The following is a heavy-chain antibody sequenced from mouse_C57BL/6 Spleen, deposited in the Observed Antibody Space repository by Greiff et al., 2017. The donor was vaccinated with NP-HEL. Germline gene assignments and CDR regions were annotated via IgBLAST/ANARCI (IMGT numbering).Heavy chain of an antibody. V-gene: IGHV1-26*01. CDR1: GYTFTDYY. Sequence: VQLQQSGPELVKPGASVKISCKASGYTFTDYYMNWVKQSHGKSLEWIGDINPNNGGTSYNQKFKGKATLTVDKSSSTAYMELRSLTSEDSAVYYCARTGAYDYDGDFDYWSQGTTLTVSS. CDR3: ARTGAYDYDGDFDY. J-gene: IGHJ2*01. D-gene: IGHD2-4*01. CDR2: INPNNGGT.